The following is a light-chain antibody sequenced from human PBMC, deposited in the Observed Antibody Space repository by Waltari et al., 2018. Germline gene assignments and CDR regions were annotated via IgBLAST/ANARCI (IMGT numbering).Light chain of an antibody. V-gene: IGLV4-69*01. CDR2: VNSDGSH. J-gene: IGLJ3*02. CDR1: SGHSTNV. CDR3: QTGGHGTWV. Sequence: QLVLTQSPSASASLGASVKLTCPLSSGHSTNVIAWRQKRPEKGPRYLMKVNSDGSHNKGDEIPDRFSGSSSGAERYLTISSLQSEDEADYYCQTGGHGTWVFGGGTKLTVL.